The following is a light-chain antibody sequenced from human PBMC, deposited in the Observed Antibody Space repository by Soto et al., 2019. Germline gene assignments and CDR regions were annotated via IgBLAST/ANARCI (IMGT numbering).Light chain of an antibody. Sequence: EIVLTQSPGTLSLSPGERATLSCRARQSVSSNYLAWYQQKPGQAPRLLIYGASSRATGIPDRFSGSGSGTDFTLTVSRLEPEDFAVYYCQQYGDSRTFGQGTKLEIK. V-gene: IGKV3-20*01. CDR2: GAS. J-gene: IGKJ2*01. CDR3: QQYGDSRT. CDR1: QSVSSNY.